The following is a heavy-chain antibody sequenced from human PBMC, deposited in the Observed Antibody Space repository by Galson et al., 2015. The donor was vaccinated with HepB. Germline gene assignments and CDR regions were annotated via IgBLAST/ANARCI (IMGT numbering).Heavy chain of an antibody. CDR3: TRYSSCSSTSCYRVDAFDI. Sequence: SLRLSCAASGFTFSSYWMSWVRQAPGKGLEWVANIKQDGSEKYYVDSVKGRFTISRDNAKNSLYLQMNSLRAEDTAVYYCTRYSSCSSTSCYRVDAFDIWGQGTMVTVSS. CDR2: IKQDGSEK. D-gene: IGHD2-2*02. CDR1: GFTFSSYW. V-gene: IGHV3-7*01. J-gene: IGHJ3*02.